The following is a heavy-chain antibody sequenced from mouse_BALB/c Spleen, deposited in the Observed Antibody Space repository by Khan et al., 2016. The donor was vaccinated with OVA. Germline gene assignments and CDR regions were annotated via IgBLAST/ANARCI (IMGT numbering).Heavy chain of an antibody. V-gene: IGHV1-77*01. Sequence: VQLQESGAELARPGASVKLSCKASGYIFTDYNINWMRQRTGQGLEWIGEIYPGSDNTYYNERFKGKATLTVDKSSSKAYMHLSSLTSEDSAVYFCTREWAAWFPYWGQGTLVTVSA. CDR2: IYPGSDNT. J-gene: IGHJ3*01. CDR3: TREWAAWFPY. CDR1: GYIFTDYN.